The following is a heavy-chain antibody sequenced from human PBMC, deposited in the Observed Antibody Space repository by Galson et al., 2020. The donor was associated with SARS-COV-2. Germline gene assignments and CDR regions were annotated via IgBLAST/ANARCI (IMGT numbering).Heavy chain of an antibody. J-gene: IGHJ4*02. CDR2: INSYGNST. Sequence: GRSLRLSCAASGFSFSDYWMHWVRQAPGKGLVWVSRINSYGNSTNYADSVRGRFTVSRDNAKNVLYLQMNSLRAEDTAVYYCTRHSSGDYWGQGTLVTVSP. CDR1: GFSFSDYW. CDR3: TRHSSGDY. V-gene: IGHV3-74*01. D-gene: IGHD3-22*01.